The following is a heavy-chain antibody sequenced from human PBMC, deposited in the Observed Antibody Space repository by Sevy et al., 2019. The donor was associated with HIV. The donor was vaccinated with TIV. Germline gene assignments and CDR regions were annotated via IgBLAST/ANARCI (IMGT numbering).Heavy chain of an antibody. CDR2: ITDSGST. Sequence: SETLSLTCSVTGGSIRRGDYFWGWIRQSPGKGLEWIGSITDSGSTYYNPSLKSRVTMSVDTSKNQFSLKLSSVPAADTAVHYCARLRGGYGNGWFYYYMDVWGKGTTVTVSS. V-gene: IGHV4-39*01. CDR3: ARLRGGYGNGWFYYYMDV. J-gene: IGHJ6*03. D-gene: IGHD3-10*01. CDR1: GGSIRRGDYF.